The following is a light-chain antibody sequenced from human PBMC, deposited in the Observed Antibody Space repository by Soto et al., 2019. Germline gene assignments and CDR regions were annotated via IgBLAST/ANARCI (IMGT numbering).Light chain of an antibody. Sequence: IVVTQSPATVSLSPGERATLSCRASQSVSSYLAWYQQKPGQAPRLLMYEASNRATGIPARFSGGGSRTDFTLTISSLEPEDFAVYYCQQYGSSSITFGQGTRLEIK. CDR1: QSVSSY. V-gene: IGKV3-11*01. J-gene: IGKJ5*01. CDR2: EAS. CDR3: QQYGSSSIT.